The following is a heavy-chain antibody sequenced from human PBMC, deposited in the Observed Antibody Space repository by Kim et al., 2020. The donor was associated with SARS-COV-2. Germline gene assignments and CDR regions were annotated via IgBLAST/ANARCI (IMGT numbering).Heavy chain of an antibody. CDR3: AARDDSSGYYQSAFDI. V-gene: IGHV3-23*01. Sequence: SVKGRFTISRDNSKNTLYLQMNSLRAEDTAVYYCAARDDSSGYYQSAFDIWGQGTMVTVSS. D-gene: IGHD3-22*01. J-gene: IGHJ3*02.